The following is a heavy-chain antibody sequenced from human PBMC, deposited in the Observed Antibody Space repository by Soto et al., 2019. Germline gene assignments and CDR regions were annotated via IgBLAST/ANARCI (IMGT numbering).Heavy chain of an antibody. D-gene: IGHD5-18*01. V-gene: IGHV1-69*01. CDR3: ARGRGYKGDDHYYYFDMDV. CDR1: GGTFNNYP. J-gene: IGHJ6*02. CDR2: SITIFGTA. Sequence: QVQLVQSGAEVKKPGSSVKVSCNASGGTFNNYPITWVRQAPGEGLEWMGGSITIFGTANYAQKFQGRVTISVDESTSTAYMELRSLRSEDTDVYYCARGRGYKGDDHYYYFDMDVWGQGTTVTVSS.